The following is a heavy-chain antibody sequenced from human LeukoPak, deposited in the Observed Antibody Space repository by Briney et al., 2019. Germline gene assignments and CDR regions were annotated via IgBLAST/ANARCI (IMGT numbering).Heavy chain of an antibody. Sequence: GASVKVSCKASGYTFTNYDINWVRLATGQGLEWMGWMSTSSGNTGYAQKFQGRLTMTRDTSITTVYMELSSLRSDDTAVYYCARVAGSIDYWGQGTLVTVSS. CDR3: ARVAGSIDY. D-gene: IGHD1-26*01. V-gene: IGHV1-8*01. CDR1: GYTFTNYD. CDR2: MSTSSGNT. J-gene: IGHJ4*02.